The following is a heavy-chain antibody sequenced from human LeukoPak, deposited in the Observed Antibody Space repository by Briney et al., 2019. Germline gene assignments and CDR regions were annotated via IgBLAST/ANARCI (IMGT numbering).Heavy chain of an antibody. D-gene: IGHD5-18*01. CDR2: INHSGST. Sequence: SSETLSLTCAVYGGSFSGYYWSWIRQPPGKGLEWIGEINHSGSTNYNPSLKSRVTISVDTSKNQFSLKLSSVTAADTAVYYCASYGYSYGLDYWGQGTLVTVSS. J-gene: IGHJ4*02. CDR3: ASYGYSYGLDY. CDR1: GGSFSGYY. V-gene: IGHV4-34*01.